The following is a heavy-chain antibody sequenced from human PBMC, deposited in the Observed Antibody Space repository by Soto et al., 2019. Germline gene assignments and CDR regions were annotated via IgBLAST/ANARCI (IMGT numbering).Heavy chain of an antibody. Sequence: EVQLVESGGGLVQPGGSLRLSCAASGFTFSSYAMHWVRQAPGKGLEYVSAISSNGGSTYYANSVKGRFTISRDNSKNTLYLQMGSLRAEDMAMYYCAREGGGYYFDYWGQGTLVTVSS. J-gene: IGHJ4*02. CDR3: AREGGGYYFDY. D-gene: IGHD3-16*01. CDR2: ISSNGGST. CDR1: GFTFSSYA. V-gene: IGHV3-64*01.